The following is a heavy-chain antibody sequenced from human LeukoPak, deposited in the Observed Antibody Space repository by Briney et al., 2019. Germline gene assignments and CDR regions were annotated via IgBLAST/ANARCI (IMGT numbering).Heavy chain of an antibody. V-gene: IGHV1-8*01. CDR2: VNPNTGNT. J-gene: IGHJ4*02. CDR1: GYTFTSYD. Sequence: ASVKVSCKASGYTFTSYDINWVRQATGQGLEWMGWVNPNTGNTGFAQKFQGRVTMTKDTSISTAYMELSSLRSEDTAVYYCARDLSGYSDYYFDYWGQGTLVTVSS. CDR3: ARDLSGYSDYYFDY. D-gene: IGHD3-3*01.